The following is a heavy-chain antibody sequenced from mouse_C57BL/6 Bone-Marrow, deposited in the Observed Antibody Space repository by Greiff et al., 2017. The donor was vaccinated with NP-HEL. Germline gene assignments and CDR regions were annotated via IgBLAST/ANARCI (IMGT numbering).Heavy chain of an antibody. J-gene: IGHJ2*01. V-gene: IGHV1-69*01. CDR1: GYTFTSYW. CDR3: AREGLGLFDY. D-gene: IGHD4-1*01. Sequence: VQLQQPGAELVMPGASVKLSCKASGYTFTSYWMHWVKQRPGHGLEWIGELDHSDSYTKYNQKFKGKSTLTVDKSSSTAYMQLSSLTSEDSSVYYCAREGLGLFDYWGQGTTLTVSS. CDR2: LDHSDSYT.